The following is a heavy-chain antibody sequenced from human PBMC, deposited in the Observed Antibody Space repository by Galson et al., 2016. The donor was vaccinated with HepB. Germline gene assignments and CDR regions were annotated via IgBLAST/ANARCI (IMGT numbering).Heavy chain of an antibody. CDR1: GDSVSSNTAI. Sequence: CAISGDSVSSNTAIWNWIRQSPSRGLEWLGRTYYRSKWYYEYALSVTSRITISPDTSKNQFSLQLNSVTPEDAAVYFCARGTRNAFDYWGQGTLVTVSS. V-gene: IGHV6-1*01. CDR2: TYYRSKWYY. J-gene: IGHJ4*02. D-gene: IGHD1-14*01. CDR3: ARGTRNAFDY.